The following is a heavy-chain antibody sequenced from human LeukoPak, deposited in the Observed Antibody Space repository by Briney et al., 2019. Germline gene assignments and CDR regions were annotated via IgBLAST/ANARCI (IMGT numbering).Heavy chain of an antibody. Sequence: SETLSLTCTVSGGSVSDYYWSWIRQSPGKGLEWIGYIHYTGSSSYNPSLRSRVTISADTSKNQFSLKLSSVTAADTAVYYCARVSGYDWESFYDYWGQGTLVTVSS. V-gene: IGHV4-59*02. J-gene: IGHJ4*02. CDR1: GGSVSDYY. CDR3: ARVSGYDWESFYDY. CDR2: IHYTGSS. D-gene: IGHD5-12*01.